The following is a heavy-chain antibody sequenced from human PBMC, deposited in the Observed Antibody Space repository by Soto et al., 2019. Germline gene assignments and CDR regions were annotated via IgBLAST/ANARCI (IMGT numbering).Heavy chain of an antibody. CDR3: ARERGVLSEAFDI. CDR2: TSYRSKWYN. V-gene: IGHV6-1*01. CDR1: GDSVSSNSAA. Sequence: QVQLQQSGPGLVKPSQTLSLTCAISGDSVSSNSAAWNWLRQSPARGLEWLGRTSYRSKWYNDYVGSVKSRITINTDTSKNQLSLQLNAVTPEDTAVYYCARERGVLSEAFDIWGQGTVVTVSS. J-gene: IGHJ3*02. D-gene: IGHD3-10*01.